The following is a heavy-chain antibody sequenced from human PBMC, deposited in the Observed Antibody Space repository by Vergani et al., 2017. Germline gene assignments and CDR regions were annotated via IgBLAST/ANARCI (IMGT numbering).Heavy chain of an antibody. J-gene: IGHJ4*02. CDR1: GYTFTGYY. CDR3: ARARAKRITMIVGTSYYFDY. CDR2: ISAYNGNT. Sequence: QVQLVQSGAEVKKPGASVKVSCKTSGYTFTGYYLNWVRQAPGQGLEWMGWISAYNGNTNYAQKFQGRVTMTRNTSISTAYMELSSLRSDDTAVYYCARARAKRITMIVGTSYYFDYWGQGTLVTVSS. D-gene: IGHD3-22*01. V-gene: IGHV1-2*02.